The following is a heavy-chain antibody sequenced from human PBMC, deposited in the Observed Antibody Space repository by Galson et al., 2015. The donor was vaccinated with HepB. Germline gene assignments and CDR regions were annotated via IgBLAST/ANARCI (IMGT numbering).Heavy chain of an antibody. D-gene: IGHD6-19*01. J-gene: IGHJ6*02. CDR3: ARGRGGLSRIAVAITLRLGNYGMDV. V-gene: IGHV4-34*01. CDR2: INHSGST. CDR1: GGSFSGYY. Sequence: CAVYGGSFSGYYWSWIRQPPGKGLEWIGEINHSGSTNYNPSLKSRVTISVDTSKNQFSLKLSSVTAADTAVYYCARGRGGLSRIAVAITLRLGNYGMDVWGQGTTVTVSS.